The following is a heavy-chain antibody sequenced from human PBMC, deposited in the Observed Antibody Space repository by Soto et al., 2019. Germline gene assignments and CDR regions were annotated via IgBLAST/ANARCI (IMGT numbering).Heavy chain of an antibody. Sequence: QVQLVQSGAEVQKPGASVKVSCKASGYTFSDYYVHWVRQAPGQGLEWMGWISPKSGGTNYAQKFQGRVTMTRDTSIFTAYMELSRLRSDDTAVYYCTRNAFYYNSSGYHDGFDIWGQGTLVTVS. CDR3: TRNAFYYNSSGYHDGFDI. V-gene: IGHV1-2*02. D-gene: IGHD3-22*01. CDR1: GYTFSDYY. CDR2: ISPKSGGT. J-gene: IGHJ3*02.